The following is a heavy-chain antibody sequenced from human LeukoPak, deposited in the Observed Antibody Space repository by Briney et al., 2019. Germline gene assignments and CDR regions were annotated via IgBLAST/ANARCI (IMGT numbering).Heavy chain of an antibody. J-gene: IGHJ4*02. CDR3: ARKTDTTVGGDY. V-gene: IGHV3-53*01. CDR2: IYSGGGT. CDR1: GFTFSSYG. D-gene: IGHD1-26*01. Sequence: GGSLRLSCAASGFTFSSYGMNWVRQAPGKGLEWVSLIYSGGGTEYADSVRGRFTISRDNSKNTLFLQMNSLRAEDTAVYYCARKTDTTVGGDYWGRGTLVTVSS.